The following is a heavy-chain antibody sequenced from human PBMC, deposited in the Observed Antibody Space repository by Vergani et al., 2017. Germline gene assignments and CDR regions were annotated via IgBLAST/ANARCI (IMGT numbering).Heavy chain of an antibody. Sequence: QVQLVESGGGVVQPGRSLRLSCAASGFRFSSYGMNWVRQAPGKGLEWVAVIWYDGSSKYYADSVKGRFTISRDNSQKTVNLQMNSLRIDDTAVYYCAKDFGGYNGISCSYYVDVWGKGTMVTV. CDR2: IWYDGSSK. CDR1: GFRFSSYG. CDR3: AKDFGGYNGISCSYYVDV. D-gene: IGHD3-16*01. V-gene: IGHV3-33*06. J-gene: IGHJ6*03.